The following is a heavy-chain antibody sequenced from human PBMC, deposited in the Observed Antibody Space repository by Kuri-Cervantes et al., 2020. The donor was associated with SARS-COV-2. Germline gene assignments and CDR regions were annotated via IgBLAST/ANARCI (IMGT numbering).Heavy chain of an antibody. V-gene: IGHV3-30-3*01. Sequence: GGSLRLSCAASGFTFSSYAMHWVRQAPGKGLEWVVVISYDGSNKYYADSVKGRFTISRDNPKNTLYLQMNSLRAEDTAVYYCARDFSSSYYYYYYMDVWGKGTTVTVSS. D-gene: IGHD6-6*01. CDR1: GFTFSSYA. J-gene: IGHJ6*03. CDR2: ISYDGSNK. CDR3: ARDFSSSYYYYYYMDV.